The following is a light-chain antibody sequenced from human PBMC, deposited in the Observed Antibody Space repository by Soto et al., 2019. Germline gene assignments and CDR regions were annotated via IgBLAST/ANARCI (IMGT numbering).Light chain of an antibody. CDR3: SSYTISSTILYV. CDR1: SSDVGGYNY. J-gene: IGLJ1*01. V-gene: IGLV2-14*01. Sequence: QSVLTQPASVSGSPGQSITISCTGTSSDVGGYNYVSWYHQHPGKAPKLMIYDVSNRPSGVSNRFYGSKSGNTASLTISGLQAEDEADYYCSSYTISSTILYVFGTGTKLTVL. CDR2: DVS.